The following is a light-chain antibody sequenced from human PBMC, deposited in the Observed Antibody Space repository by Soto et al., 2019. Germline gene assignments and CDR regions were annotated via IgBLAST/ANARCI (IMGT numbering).Light chain of an antibody. V-gene: IGKV3-11*01. Sequence: EIVLTQSPATLSLSPGERATLSCRASQSVTTYLAWYQQKPGQAPRLLIYDASSRATGIPARFSGSGSGTDFTLTISSLEPEDFATYYCQQLTDYPLTFGGGTKVEIQ. J-gene: IGKJ4*01. CDR3: QQLTDYPLT. CDR2: DAS. CDR1: QSVTTY.